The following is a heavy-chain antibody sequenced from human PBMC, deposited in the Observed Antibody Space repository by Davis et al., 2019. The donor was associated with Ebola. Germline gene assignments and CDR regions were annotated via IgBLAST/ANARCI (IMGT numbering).Heavy chain of an antibody. J-gene: IGHJ4*01. D-gene: IGHD3-3*01. Sequence: GESLKISCVASGFSVGINYMSWVRQAPGKGLEWVSTMFSGPYTYYADSVKGRFTTSRDNSKNMLYLQMNNLRAEDTAVYHCASQDAIRSSEWFSFDFWGHGALVTVSS. V-gene: IGHV3-53*01. CDR3: ASQDAIRSSEWFSFDF. CDR1: GFSVGINY. CDR2: MFSGPYT.